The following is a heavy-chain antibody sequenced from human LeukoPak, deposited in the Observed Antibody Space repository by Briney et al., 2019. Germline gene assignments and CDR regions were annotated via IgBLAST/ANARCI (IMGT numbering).Heavy chain of an antibody. CDR2: INHSGST. CDR1: GGSFSGYY. J-gene: IGHJ4*02. Sequence: SETLSLTCAVYGGSFSGYYWSWIRQPPGKGLEWIGEINHSGSTNYNPSLKSRVTISVDTSKNQFSLKLSSVTAADTAAYYCARDSSSWYFDYWGQGTLVTVSS. V-gene: IGHV4-34*01. CDR3: ARDSSSWYFDY. D-gene: IGHD6-13*01.